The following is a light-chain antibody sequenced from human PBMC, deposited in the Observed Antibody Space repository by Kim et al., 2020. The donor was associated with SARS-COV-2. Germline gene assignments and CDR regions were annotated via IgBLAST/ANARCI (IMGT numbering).Light chain of an antibody. CDR3: QQYYNYPLT. CDR1: QGITTS. V-gene: IGKV1-16*02. J-gene: IGKJ4*01. Sequence: ASVGDRVTITCRASQGITTSLAWFQQKPAKAPKSLIYASSNLQSGVPSKFSGSGSGTDFTLTINTLQPEDFATYYCQQYYNYPLTFGGGTKVDIK. CDR2: ASS.